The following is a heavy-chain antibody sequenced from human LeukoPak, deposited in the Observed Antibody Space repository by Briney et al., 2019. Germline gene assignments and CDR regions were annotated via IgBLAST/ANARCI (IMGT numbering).Heavy chain of an antibody. CDR2: INPSGGST. V-gene: IGHV1-46*01. D-gene: IGHD3-10*01. J-gene: IGHJ3*02. CDR1: GYTFTSYY. CDR3: ARGSIITMVRGVISAFDI. Sequence: ASVKVSCKASGYTFTSYYMHWVRQAPGQGLEWMGIINPSGGSTSYAQKFQGRVTMTRDMSTSTAYMELSRLRSDDTAVYYCARGSIITMVRGVISAFDIWGQGTMVTVSS.